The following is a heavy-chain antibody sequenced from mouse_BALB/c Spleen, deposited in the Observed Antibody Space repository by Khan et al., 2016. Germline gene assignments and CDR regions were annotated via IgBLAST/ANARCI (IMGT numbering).Heavy chain of an antibody. CDR1: GYTFTDYA. D-gene: IGHD2-14*01. CDR3: ARGPYCRYDGFDY. J-gene: IGHJ2*01. CDR2: ISTYSGNT. V-gene: IGHV1S137*01. Sequence: QIQLVQSGPELVRPGVSVKISCKGSGYTFTDYAMHWVKQSHAKSLEWIGVISTYSGNTNYNQKFKGKATMTLDTSSSTAYMELTRLTSEDSAIXYCARGPYCRYDGFDYWGQGTTLTVSS.